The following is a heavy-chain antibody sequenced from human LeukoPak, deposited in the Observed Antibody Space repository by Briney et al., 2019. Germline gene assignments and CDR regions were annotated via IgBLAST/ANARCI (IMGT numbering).Heavy chain of an antibody. CDR3: ARTYYYDSSGYYYDYYFDY. CDR1: GGSINTYF. CDR2: IYYSGST. V-gene: IGHV4-59*01. J-gene: IGHJ4*02. D-gene: IGHD3-22*01. Sequence: PSETLSLTCTVSGGSINTYFWSWIRQPPGKGLEWIGYIYYSGSTNYNPSLKSRVTISVDTSKNQFSLKLSSVTAADTAVYYCARTYYYDSSGYYYDYYFDYWGQGTLVTVSS.